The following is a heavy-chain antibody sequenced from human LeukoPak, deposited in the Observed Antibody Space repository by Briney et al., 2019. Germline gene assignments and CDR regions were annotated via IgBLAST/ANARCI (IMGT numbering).Heavy chain of an antibody. CDR1: GFTFSSYD. CDR2: LWYDGNNR. J-gene: IGHJ4*02. CDR3: ARDLRFGESPTFDY. D-gene: IGHD3-10*01. Sequence: GGSLRLSCAASGFTFSSYDMHWVRQAPGKGLEWVAVLWYDGNNRYYADSVKGRFTISRDNSKNTLYLQMNSLGAEDTTVYYCARDLRFGESPTFDYWGQGTLVTVSS. V-gene: IGHV3-33*01.